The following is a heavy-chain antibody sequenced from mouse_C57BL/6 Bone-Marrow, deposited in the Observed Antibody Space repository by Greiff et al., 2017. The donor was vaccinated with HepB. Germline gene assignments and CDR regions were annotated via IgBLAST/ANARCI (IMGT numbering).Heavy chain of an antibody. J-gene: IGHJ3*01. V-gene: IGHV1-69*01. D-gene: IGHD2-5*01. CDR2: IDPSDSYT. Sequence: VQLQQPGAELVMPGASVKLSCKASGYTFTSYWMHWVKQRPGQGLEWIGEIDPSDSYTNYNQKFKGKSTLTVDKSPSTAYMQLSSLTSEDSAVYYCARDYSNFAYWGQGTLVTVSA. CDR3: ARDYSNFAY. CDR1: GYTFTSYW.